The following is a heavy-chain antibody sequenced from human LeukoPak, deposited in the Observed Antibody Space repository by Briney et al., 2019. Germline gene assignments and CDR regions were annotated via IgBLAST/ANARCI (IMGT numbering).Heavy chain of an antibody. V-gene: IGHV4-38-2*02. CDR1: GYSISSGYY. D-gene: IGHD3-16*01. CDR2: IYHSGST. J-gene: IGHJ3*02. Sequence: PSETLSLTCTVSGYSISSGYYWGWIRQPPGKGLEWIGSIYHSGSTYYNPSLKSRVTISVDTSKNQFSLKLSSVTAADTAVYYCASQLLGEGAFDIWGQGTMVTVSS. CDR3: ASQLLGEGAFDI.